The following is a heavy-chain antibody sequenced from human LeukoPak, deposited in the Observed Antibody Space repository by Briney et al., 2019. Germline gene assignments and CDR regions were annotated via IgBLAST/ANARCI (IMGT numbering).Heavy chain of an antibody. CDR2: IRSKANSYAT. CDR3: TSGLSVRRSNNTPVDY. V-gene: IGHV3-73*01. Sequence: GGSLRLSCTASGFTFSGSAMHWVRQASGKGLEGVVRIRSKANSYATVYAASVQGRFTISRDDPKNTAYLQMNSLKTEDAAVYYCTSGLSVRRSNNTPVDYWGQGTLVTVSS. CDR1: GFTFSGSA. D-gene: IGHD1-1*01. J-gene: IGHJ4*02.